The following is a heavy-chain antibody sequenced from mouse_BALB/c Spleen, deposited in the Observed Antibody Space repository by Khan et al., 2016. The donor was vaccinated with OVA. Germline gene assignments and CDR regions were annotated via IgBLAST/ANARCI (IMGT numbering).Heavy chain of an antibody. CDR2: IDPPNDNT. D-gene: IGHD2-14*01. Sequence: VQLKQSGAELVKPGASVKLSCTTSGFNIKDTYIHWVKQRPEQGLEWIGRIDPPNDNTKYAPKFQGKATITADTSSNTAYLQLSSLTSEDTAVYYCASLYYRSAWFAYGGQGTLVTVSA. J-gene: IGHJ3*01. CDR1: GFNIKDTY. V-gene: IGHV14-3*02. CDR3: ASLYYRSAWFAY.